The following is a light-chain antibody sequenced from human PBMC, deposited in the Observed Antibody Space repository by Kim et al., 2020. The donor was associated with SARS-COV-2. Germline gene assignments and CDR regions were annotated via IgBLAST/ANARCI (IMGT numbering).Light chain of an antibody. CDR1: QDIANY. V-gene: IGKV1-27*01. CDR3: QKYDSAPWT. CDR2: AAS. J-gene: IGKJ1*01. Sequence: ASVGDEVTITCRASQDIANYLAWYQQKPGEVPKLLVYAASALKSGVPSRFSGNRSGTDFTLTISNLQPEDVATYYCQKYDSAPWTFGQGTKVDIK.